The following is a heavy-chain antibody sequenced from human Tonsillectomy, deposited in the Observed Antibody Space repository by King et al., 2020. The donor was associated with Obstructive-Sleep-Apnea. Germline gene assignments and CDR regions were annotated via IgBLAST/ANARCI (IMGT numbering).Heavy chain of an antibody. J-gene: IGHJ4*02. CDR3: ARHPGYSEGTEPFYCDS. Sequence: QLQESGPGLVKPSETLSLTCTVSGGSISVYYWSWIRQPPGKGLEWIGYIYYSGRTNYSPSLMSRVTILIDTSKNQFSLKLSAVTATDTAVYYCARHPGYSEGTEPFYCDSWGQGTLVTVSS. D-gene: IGHD5-24*01. CDR2: IYYSGRT. CDR1: GGSISVYY. V-gene: IGHV4-59*08.